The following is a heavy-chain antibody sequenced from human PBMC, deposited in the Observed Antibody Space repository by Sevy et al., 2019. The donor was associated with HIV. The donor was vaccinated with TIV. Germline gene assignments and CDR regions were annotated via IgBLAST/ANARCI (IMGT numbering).Heavy chain of an antibody. J-gene: IGHJ3*01. V-gene: IGHV3-7*01. CDR3: ARDPDPVPGVAFDV. Sequence: GGSRRLSCVASGSSFGIHWMSWVRQAPGKGLEWVAKINQDGGQKYYVDSVKGRFTISRDNAKSSLYLQMNSLRVEDTALYYCARDPDPVPGVAFDVWGQGTMVTVSS. CDR2: INQDGGQK. CDR1: GSSFGIHW.